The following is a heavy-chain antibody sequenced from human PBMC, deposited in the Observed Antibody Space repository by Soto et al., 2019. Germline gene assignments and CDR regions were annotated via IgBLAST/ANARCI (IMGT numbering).Heavy chain of an antibody. CDR1: GYSFTSYW. V-gene: IGHV5-51*01. Sequence: PGESLKISCKGSGYSFTSYWIGWVRQMPGKGLEWMAIIHPGVSVTRYGPSFQGQVTISADKSISTAYLQWSSLKASDTAVYYCARWPAGSTASYSDNWGPGTLVTVSS. CDR3: ARWPAGSTASYSDN. J-gene: IGHJ4*02. CDR2: IHPGVSVT.